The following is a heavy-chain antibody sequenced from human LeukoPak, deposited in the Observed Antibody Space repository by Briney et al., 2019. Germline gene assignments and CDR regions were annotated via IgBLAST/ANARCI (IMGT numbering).Heavy chain of an antibody. D-gene: IGHD2-21*01. CDR3: ARQALWFFDH. CDR1: GGSISSYY. Sequence: SETLSLTCTVSGGSISSYYWSWIRQPPGKGLEWIGCVYYSGSTNYNPSLKSRVTISVDTSKNQFSLKLSSVTAADTAVYYCARQALWFFDHWGQGTLVTVSS. CDR2: VYYSGST. J-gene: IGHJ4*02. V-gene: IGHV4-59*08.